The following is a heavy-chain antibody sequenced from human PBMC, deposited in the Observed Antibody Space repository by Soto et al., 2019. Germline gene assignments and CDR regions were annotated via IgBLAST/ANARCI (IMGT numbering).Heavy chain of an antibody. CDR3: AELGYSYGTDSVY. CDR2: ISGTSSYI. Sequence: GGSLRLSCAASGFTFSSYNMNWVRQAPGKGLEWVSSISGTSSYIYYADSVKGRFTISRDNAKNSLYLQMNSLRAEDTAMYYCAELGYSYGTDSVYWGQGTLVTVSS. J-gene: IGHJ4*02. V-gene: IGHV3-21*06. D-gene: IGHD5-18*01. CDR1: GFTFSSYN.